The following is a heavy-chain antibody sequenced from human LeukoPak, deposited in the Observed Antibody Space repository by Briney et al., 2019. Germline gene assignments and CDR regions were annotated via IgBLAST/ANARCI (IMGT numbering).Heavy chain of an antibody. CDR1: GFTFSSYH. V-gene: IGHV3-21*01. J-gene: IGHJ4*02. CDR3: ARRATTERGHSYGLDY. CDR2: IGSSNSYI. D-gene: IGHD5-18*01. Sequence: GGSLRLSCEVSGFTFSSYHMNRVRQAPGKGLEWVSSIGSSNSYIYYADSMTGRFTISRDSAKNSLYLQMNSLRAEDTAMYYCARRATTERGHSYGLDYWGQGTLVTVSS.